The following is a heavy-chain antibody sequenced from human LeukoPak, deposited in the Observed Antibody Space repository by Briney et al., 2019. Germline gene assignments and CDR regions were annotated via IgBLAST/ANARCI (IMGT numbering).Heavy chain of an antibody. Sequence: ASVKVSCKASGYTFTGYYMHWVRQAPGQGREWMGRINPNSGDTNYAQQFQGRVTMTRDKSISTAYMELSRLRSDDTAVYYCARYESSGWYDIDYWGQGTLVTVSS. V-gene: IGHV1-2*06. D-gene: IGHD6-19*01. CDR2: INPNSGDT. CDR3: ARYESSGWYDIDY. CDR1: GYTFTGYY. J-gene: IGHJ4*02.